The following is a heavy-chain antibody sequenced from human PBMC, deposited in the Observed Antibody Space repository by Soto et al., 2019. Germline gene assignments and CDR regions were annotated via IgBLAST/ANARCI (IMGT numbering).Heavy chain of an antibody. D-gene: IGHD6-19*01. J-gene: IGHJ3*01. Sequence: GESLKISCKGSGYSFTSYWISWVRQMPGKGLEWMGRIDPSDSYTNYSPSFQGHVTISADKSISTAYLQWSSLKASDTAMYYCATLDRHGWYSLGSFDFWGRGTMVTVSS. V-gene: IGHV5-10-1*01. CDR1: GYSFTSYW. CDR2: IDPSDSYT. CDR3: ATLDRHGWYSLGSFDF.